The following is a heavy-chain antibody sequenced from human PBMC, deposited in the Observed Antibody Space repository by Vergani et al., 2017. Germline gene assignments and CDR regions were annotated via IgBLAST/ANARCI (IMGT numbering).Heavy chain of an antibody. V-gene: IGHV4-30-4*01. CDR2: IYYSGTT. CDR3: ARQKDYYMDV. Sequence: QVQLQESGPRLVRPSQTLSLTCTVSGGSINTGAYYWSWIRQPAGKGLDWIGYIYYSGTTYYNPSLESRLTISLDTSENHLSLKLTSVTAADTAVYYCARQKDYYMDVWGKGATVTVS. J-gene: IGHJ6*03. CDR1: GGSINTGAYY.